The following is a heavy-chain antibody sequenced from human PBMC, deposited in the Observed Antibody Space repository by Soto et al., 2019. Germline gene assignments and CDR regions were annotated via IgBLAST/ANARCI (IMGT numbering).Heavy chain of an antibody. D-gene: IGHD4-17*01. V-gene: IGHV3-30-3*01. Sequence: AGGSLRLSCAASGFTFSSYAMHWVRQAPGKGLEWVAVISYDGSNKYYADSVKGRFTISRDNSKNTLYLQMNSLRAEDTAVYYCARDGSDYGGNRWYFDYWGQGTLVTVSS. CDR1: GFTFSSYA. J-gene: IGHJ4*02. CDR2: ISYDGSNK. CDR3: ARDGSDYGGNRWYFDY.